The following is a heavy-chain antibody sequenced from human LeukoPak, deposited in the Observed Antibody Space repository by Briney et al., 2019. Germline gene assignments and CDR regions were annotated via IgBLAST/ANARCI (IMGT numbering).Heavy chain of an antibody. CDR1: GYSISSGYY. D-gene: IGHD3-10*01. CDR3: ARGIRLVRGTTPKPTYYFDY. V-gene: IGHV4-38-2*02. Sequence: KPSETLSLTCTVSGYSISSGYYWGSIRQPPGKGLEWIGSIYHSGSTNYNPSLKSRVTISVDTSKNQFSLKLSSVTAADTAVYYCARGIRLVRGTTPKPTYYFDYWGQGTLVTVSS. J-gene: IGHJ4*02. CDR2: IYHSGST.